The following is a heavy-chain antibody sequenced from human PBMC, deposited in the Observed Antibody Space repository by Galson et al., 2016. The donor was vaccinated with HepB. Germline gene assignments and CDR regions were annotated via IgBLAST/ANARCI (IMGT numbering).Heavy chain of an antibody. J-gene: IGHJ4*02. V-gene: IGHV3-23*01. CDR3: ARDETYCSGGSCYDGQLFDY. CDR2: INGGGGIT. Sequence: SLRLSCAASGFRFSSYVMSWVRQAPGKGLDWVSSINGGGGITYYADSVKGRFTISRDDSKNTVYLQMNSLRAEDTAVYYCARDETYCSGGSCYDGQLFDYWGQGTLVTISS. CDR1: GFRFSSYV. D-gene: IGHD2-15*01.